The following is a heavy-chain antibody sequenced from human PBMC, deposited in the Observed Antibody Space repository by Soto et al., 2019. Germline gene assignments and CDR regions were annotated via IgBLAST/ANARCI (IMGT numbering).Heavy chain of an antibody. CDR2: ISSSGSTI. J-gene: IGHJ6*02. Sequence: QVQLVESGGGLVQPGGSLRLSCAASGFTFSDYYMNWIRQAPGKGLEWVSYISSSGSTIYYADSVKGRFTISRDNAKNSLCLQMSSLGAEDTAVYYCARVSCISTSCYHWYYYYGMDVWGQGTTVTVSS. CDR1: GFTFSDYY. D-gene: IGHD2-2*01. V-gene: IGHV3-11*01. CDR3: ARVSCISTSCYHWYYYYGMDV.